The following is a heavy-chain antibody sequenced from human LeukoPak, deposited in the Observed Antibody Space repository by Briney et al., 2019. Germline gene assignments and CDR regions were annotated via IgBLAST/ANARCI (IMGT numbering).Heavy chain of an antibody. CDR1: GGTFSSYA. CDR2: IIPILGIA. D-gene: IGHD6-19*01. V-gene: IGHV1-69*04. CDR3: ARDYSSGWHRTESGGNAFDI. Sequence: GASVKVSCKASGGTFSSYAISWVRQAPGQGLEWMGRIIPILGIANYAQKFQGRVTITADKSTSTAYMELSSPRSEDTAVYYCARDYSSGWHRTESGGNAFDIWGQGTMVTVSS. J-gene: IGHJ3*02.